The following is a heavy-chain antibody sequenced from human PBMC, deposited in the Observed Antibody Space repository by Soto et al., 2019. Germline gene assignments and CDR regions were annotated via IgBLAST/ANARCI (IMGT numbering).Heavy chain of an antibody. V-gene: IGHV3-33*01. CDR1: GFPFSFYG. D-gene: IGHD3-22*01. J-gene: IGHJ4*02. Sequence: QPGGSLRLSCAVSGFPFSFYGFHWVRQSPGKGLEWLGVIVSDGSAIYHADSLEGRFFISRDNSKDILYLQMNSLRVEDTAVYYCAREFYYDSSGYVYWGQGTLVNVSS. CDR3: AREFYYDSSGYVY. CDR2: IVSDGSAI.